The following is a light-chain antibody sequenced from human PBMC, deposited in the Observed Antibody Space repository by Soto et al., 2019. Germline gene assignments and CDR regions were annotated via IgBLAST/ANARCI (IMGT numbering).Light chain of an antibody. J-gene: IGKJ1*01. V-gene: IGKV3-20*01. Sequence: EIVLTQSPGTLSLSPGERATLSCRASQSVPNSYLAWYQQKPGQAPRHLIYGASSRATGIPVRFSGSGSGTDFTLTISRPEPEDFAVYYCQRYGTSTTFGQGTNVDIK. CDR1: QSVPNSY. CDR3: QRYGTSTT. CDR2: GAS.